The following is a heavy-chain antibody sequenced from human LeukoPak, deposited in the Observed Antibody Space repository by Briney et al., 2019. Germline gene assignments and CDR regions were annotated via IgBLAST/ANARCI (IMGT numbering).Heavy chain of an antibody. D-gene: IGHD4-17*01. CDR3: ARGPYGDYVDAFDI. CDR2: ISSSSSYI. V-gene: IGHV3-21*01. J-gene: IGHJ3*02. CDR1: GFTFTSYS. Sequence: GGSLRLSCAVSGFTFTSYSMNWVRQAPGKGLEWVSSISSSSSYIYYADSVKGRFTISRDNAKNSLYLQMNSLRAEDTALYYCARGPYGDYVDAFDIWGQGTMVTVSS.